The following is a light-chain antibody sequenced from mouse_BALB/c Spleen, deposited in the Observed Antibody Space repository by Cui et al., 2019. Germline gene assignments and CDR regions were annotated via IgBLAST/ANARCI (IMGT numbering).Light chain of an antibody. CDR2: GAS. Sequence: DIVMTQSPSSMSVSAGEKVTMSCKSSQSLLNSGNQKNYLAWYQQKPGQPPKLLIYGASTRESGVPDRFTGSGSGTVFTLTISSVQAEDLAVYYCQNDHSYPLTFGAGTKLELK. V-gene: IGKV8-28*01. CDR1: QSLLNSGNQKNY. J-gene: IGKJ5*01. CDR3: QNDHSYPLT.